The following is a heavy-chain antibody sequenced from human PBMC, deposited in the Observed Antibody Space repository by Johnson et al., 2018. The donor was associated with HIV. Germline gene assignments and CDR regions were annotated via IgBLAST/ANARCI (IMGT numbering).Heavy chain of an antibody. CDR3: AKDIGAVTTKWGLLGGVAFEI. J-gene: IGHJ3*02. D-gene: IGHD1-26*01. Sequence: VQLVESGGGLVQPGRSLRLSCAASGFTFDDYAMHWVRQAPGKGLEWVSGISWNSGSIGYADSVKGRFTISRDNAKNSLYLQMNSLRAGDTALYYCAKDIGAVTTKWGLLGGVAFEIGGQGTMVTVSS. CDR2: ISWNSGSI. CDR1: GFTFDDYA. V-gene: IGHV3-9*01.